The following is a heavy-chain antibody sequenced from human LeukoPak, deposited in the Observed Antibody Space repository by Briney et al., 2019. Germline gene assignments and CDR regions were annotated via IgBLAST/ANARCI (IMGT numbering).Heavy chain of an antibody. V-gene: IGHV1-2*02. CDR2: INPNSGGT. CDR3: AKDISPNANSWSGTDY. CDR1: GYTFTGYY. D-gene: IGHD6-13*01. Sequence: GASVKVSCKASGYTFTGYYMHWVRQAPGQGLEWMGWINPNSGGTNYAQKFQGRVTMTRDTSISTAYMELSRLRSDDTAVFYCAKDISPNANSWSGTDYRGQGTLVTVSS. J-gene: IGHJ4*02.